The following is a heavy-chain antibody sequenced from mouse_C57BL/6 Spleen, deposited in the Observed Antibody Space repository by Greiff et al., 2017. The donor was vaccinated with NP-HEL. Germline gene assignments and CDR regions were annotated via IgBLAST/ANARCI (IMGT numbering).Heavy chain of an antibody. V-gene: IGHV1-7*01. CDR1: GFTFTSYW. CDR2: INPSSGYT. Sequence: VKLVESGAELAKPGASVKLSCKASGFTFTSYWMHWVKQRPGQGLEWIGYINPSSGYTKYNQKFKDKATLTADKSSSTAYMQLSSLTYEDSAVYYCAREMDGYYGTMDYWGQGTSVTVSS. D-gene: IGHD2-3*01. CDR3: AREMDGYYGTMDY. J-gene: IGHJ4*01.